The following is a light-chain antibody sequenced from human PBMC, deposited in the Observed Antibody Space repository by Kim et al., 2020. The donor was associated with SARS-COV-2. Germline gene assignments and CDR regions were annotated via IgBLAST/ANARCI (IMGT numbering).Light chain of an antibody. CDR1: QSLLHSNGYNY. Sequence: DIVMTQSQLSLPVTPGEPASISCRSSQSLLHSNGYNYLDWYLQKPGQSPQLLIYLGSNRASGVPDRFSGSGSGTDFTLKISRVKAEDVGVYYCMQALHTPRTFGQGTKLEIK. CDR2: LGS. CDR3: MQALHTPRT. V-gene: IGKV2-28*01. J-gene: IGKJ2*01.